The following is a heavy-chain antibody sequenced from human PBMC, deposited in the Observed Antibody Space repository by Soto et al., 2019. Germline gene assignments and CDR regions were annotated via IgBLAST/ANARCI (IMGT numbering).Heavy chain of an antibody. CDR2: IYHSGST. Sequence: SETLSLTCTVSGGSVSSGNYFWGWIRQPPGKGLEWIGSIYHSGSTYYNPSLKSRVTISVDTSKNQFSLKLSSVTAADTAVYYCARDAGYFDYWGQGTLVTVSS. CDR3: ARDAGYFDY. D-gene: IGHD6-13*01. J-gene: IGHJ4*02. CDR1: GGSVSSGNYF. V-gene: IGHV4-39*07.